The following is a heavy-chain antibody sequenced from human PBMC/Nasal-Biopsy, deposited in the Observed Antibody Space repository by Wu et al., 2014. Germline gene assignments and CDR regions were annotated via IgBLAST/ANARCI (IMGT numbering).Heavy chain of an antibody. D-gene: IGHD6-25*01. Sequence: AISGDSVSSNSAAWNWVRQSPSRGLEWLGRTYYRSKWYYDYAASVKSRISINPDTSKNLFSLHLNSVTPEDTALYYCARDPPGYLSGLDSWGQGTLVTVSS. CDR3: ARDPPGYLSGLDS. CDR1: GDSVSSNSAA. J-gene: IGHJ4*02. CDR2: TYYRSKWYY. V-gene: IGHV6-1*01.